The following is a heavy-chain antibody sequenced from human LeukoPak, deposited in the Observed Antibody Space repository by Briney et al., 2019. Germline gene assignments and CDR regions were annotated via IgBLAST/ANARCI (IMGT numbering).Heavy chain of an antibody. CDR1: GSTFSSYA. CDR2: ISSSSSSCI. Sequence: GGSLRLSCAASGSTFSSYAMYWVRQAPGKGLEWVSSISSSSSSCIYYADSVKGRFTISRDNAKNSLYLQMNSLRAEDTAVYYCAREHSGYDFPGRDYYYMDVWGKGTTVTVSS. CDR3: AREHSGYDFPGRDYYYMDV. J-gene: IGHJ6*03. D-gene: IGHD5-12*01. V-gene: IGHV3-21*01.